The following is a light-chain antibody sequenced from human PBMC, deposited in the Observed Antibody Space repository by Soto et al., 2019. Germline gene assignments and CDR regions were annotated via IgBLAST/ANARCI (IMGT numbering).Light chain of an antibody. CDR3: QRYNNWPLT. CDR1: QSVSTN. Sequence: ETVMTQSPATLSMSPGERVTLSCRASQSVSTNVAWYQHKPGQTPRLLIYDTSTRATGVPARFSGSRSGTEFTLTINSLQSEDFAVYYCQRYNNWPLTFGGGTKVESK. V-gene: IGKV3-15*01. CDR2: DTS. J-gene: IGKJ4*01.